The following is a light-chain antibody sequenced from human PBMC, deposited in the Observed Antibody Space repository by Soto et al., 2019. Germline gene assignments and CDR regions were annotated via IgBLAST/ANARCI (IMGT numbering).Light chain of an antibody. CDR1: QTITTW. J-gene: IGKJ1*01. V-gene: IGKV1-5*01. Sequence: DIRVTQSPPTLSASVGDRVTITCRASQTITTWMAWYQQKPGKAPKLLVYDASTLQSGVATRFSGSGSGTEFTLTINSLQPDDFATYYCQQYKSYWTFGQGTKVDI. CDR2: DAS. CDR3: QQYKSYWT.